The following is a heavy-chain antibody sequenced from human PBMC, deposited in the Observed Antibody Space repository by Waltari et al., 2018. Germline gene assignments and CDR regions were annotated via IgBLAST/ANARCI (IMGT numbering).Heavy chain of an antibody. CDR2: IYYRGST. V-gene: IGHV4-59*01. CDR1: GGSISSYY. CDR3: ARGGGYSYGFNWFDP. Sequence: QVQLQESGPGLVKPSETLSLTCPVSGGSISSYYWSWIPQPPGKGLEWIGYIYYRGSTNYNPSLKSRVTISVDTSKNQFSLKLSSVTAADTAVYYCARGGGYSYGFNWFDPWGQGTLVTVSS. D-gene: IGHD5-18*01. J-gene: IGHJ5*02.